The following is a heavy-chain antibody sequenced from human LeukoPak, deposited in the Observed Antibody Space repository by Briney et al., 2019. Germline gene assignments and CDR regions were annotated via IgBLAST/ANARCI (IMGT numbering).Heavy chain of an antibody. CDR3: ARVGGQ. Sequence: PGGSLRPSCAASGLTVSKNYMSWVRQAPGKGLESVSVIYSGGSTYYADSVRGRFIISRDNSKNTLYLQMNSLRVEDTAVYYCARVGGQWGEGSLVTVSS. CDR2: IYSGGST. J-gene: IGHJ4*02. V-gene: IGHV3-53*01. CDR1: GLTVSKNY. D-gene: IGHD3-10*01.